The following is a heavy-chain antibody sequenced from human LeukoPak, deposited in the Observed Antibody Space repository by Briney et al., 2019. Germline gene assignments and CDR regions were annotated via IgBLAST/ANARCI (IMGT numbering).Heavy chain of an antibody. CDR3: FSSSWPFDY. D-gene: IGHD6-13*01. CDR2: ISSSGSTI. Sequence: PGGSLRLSCAASGFTFSSYEMNWVRQAPGKGLEWVSYISSSGSTIYYADSVKGRFTISRDNAKNSLYLQMSSLRAEDTAVYYCFSSSWPFDYWGQGTLVTVSS. V-gene: IGHV3-48*03. J-gene: IGHJ4*02. CDR1: GFTFSSYE.